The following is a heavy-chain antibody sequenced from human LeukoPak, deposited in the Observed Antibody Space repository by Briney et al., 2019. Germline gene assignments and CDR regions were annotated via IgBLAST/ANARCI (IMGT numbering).Heavy chain of an antibody. V-gene: IGHV3-48*01. CDR3: ARDNGSGTPHPWFDP. CDR2: ISSSNNTI. Sequence: GGSLRLSCAASGFTFSSYSMNWVRQAPGKGLEWVSYISSSNNTIYYADSVKGRFTISRDNAKNSLYLQMNSLRAEDTAVYYCARDNGSGTPHPWFDPWGQGILVTVSS. D-gene: IGHD3-10*01. CDR1: GFTFSSYS. J-gene: IGHJ5*02.